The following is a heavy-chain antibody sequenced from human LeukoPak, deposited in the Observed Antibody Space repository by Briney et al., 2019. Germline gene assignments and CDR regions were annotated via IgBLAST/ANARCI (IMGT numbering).Heavy chain of an antibody. CDR3: ARVADQRGYSYGDYFDY. CDR2: ISSDGSNQ. D-gene: IGHD5-18*01. V-gene: IGHV3-30*03. Sequence: PGRSLRLSCAASVFTFSSYGMHWVREAPGKGLEWVAVISSDGSNQYYADSVKGRFTISRDNAKNSLYLQMNSLRAEDTAVYYCARVADQRGYSYGDYFDYWGQGTLVTVSS. CDR1: VFTFSSYG. J-gene: IGHJ4*02.